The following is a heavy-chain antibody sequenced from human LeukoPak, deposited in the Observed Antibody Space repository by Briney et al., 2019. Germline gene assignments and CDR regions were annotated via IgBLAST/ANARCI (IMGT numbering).Heavy chain of an antibody. J-gene: IGHJ4*02. D-gene: IGHD6-19*01. Sequence: SVKVSCKASGGTFSSYAISWVRQAPGQGLEWMGGIIPIFGTANYAQKFQGRVTITADESTSTAYMELSSLRSEDTAVYYCTRMAVAGPYGDYWGQGTLVTVSS. CDR1: GGTFSSYA. CDR3: TRMAVAGPYGDY. CDR2: IIPIFGTA. V-gene: IGHV1-69*01.